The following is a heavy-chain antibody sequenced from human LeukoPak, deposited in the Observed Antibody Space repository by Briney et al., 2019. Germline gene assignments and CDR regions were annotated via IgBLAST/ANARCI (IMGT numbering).Heavy chain of an antibody. CDR2: IRYDGSNK. D-gene: IGHD3-10*01. CDR1: GFTFSSYG. Sequence: GGSLRLSCAASGFTFSSYGMHWVPQAPGKGLVWLAFIRYDGSNKYYADSVKGRFTISRDNSKNTLYLQMNSLRAEDTAVYYCAKDDSYGSGPYGMDVWGQGTTVTVSS. CDR3: AKDDSYGSGPYGMDV. V-gene: IGHV3-30*02. J-gene: IGHJ6*02.